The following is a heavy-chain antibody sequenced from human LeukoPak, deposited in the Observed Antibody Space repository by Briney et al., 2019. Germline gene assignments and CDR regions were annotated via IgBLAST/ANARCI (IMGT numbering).Heavy chain of an antibody. D-gene: IGHD2-15*01. J-gene: IGHJ4*02. CDR3: ARYCSGGSCFDY. CDR2: INQDGGEK. Sequence: PGGSLRLSCAASGFTFSIYWMSWVRQAPGKGLEWVANINQDGGEKYYVDSVKGRFTISRDNAQNSLYVQMNSLRAEDTAVYYCARYCSGGSCFDYWGQGPLVTVSS. CDR1: GFTFSIYW. V-gene: IGHV3-7*03.